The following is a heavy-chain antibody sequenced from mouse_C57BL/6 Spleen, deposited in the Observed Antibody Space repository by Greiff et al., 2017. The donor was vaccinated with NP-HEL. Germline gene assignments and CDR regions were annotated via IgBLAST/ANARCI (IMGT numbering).Heavy chain of an antibody. CDR1: GYSITSGYY. Sequence: EVHLVESGPGLVKPSQSLSLTCSVTGYSITSGYYWNWIRQFPGNKLEWMGYISYDGSNNYNPSLKNRISITRDTSKNQFFLKLNSVTTEDTATYYCARDKPTTVVDQGYFDYWGQGTTLTVSS. D-gene: IGHD1-1*01. CDR2: ISYDGSN. V-gene: IGHV3-6*01. CDR3: ARDKPTTVVDQGYFDY. J-gene: IGHJ2*01.